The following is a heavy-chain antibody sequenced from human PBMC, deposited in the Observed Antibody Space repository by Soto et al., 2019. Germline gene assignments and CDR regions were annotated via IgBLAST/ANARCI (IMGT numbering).Heavy chain of an antibody. CDR2: VYYSGTT. CDR1: GGSIDSGDYY. Sequence: SETLSLTCAVSGGSIDSGDYYWSWIRQPPGKGLEWIGYVYYSGTTNYNPFLKSRVTLSLDKSKNQFSLKMNSVTAADTAVYYCARDGNYDFWSGDWSHLGYYGMDVWGQGTTVTVSS. V-gene: IGHV4-61*08. D-gene: IGHD3-3*01. CDR3: ARDGNYDFWSGDWSHLGYYGMDV. J-gene: IGHJ6*02.